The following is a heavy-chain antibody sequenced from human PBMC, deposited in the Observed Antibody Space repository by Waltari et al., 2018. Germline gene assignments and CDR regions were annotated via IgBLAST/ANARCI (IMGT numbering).Heavy chain of an antibody. J-gene: IGHJ6*02. CDR2: IIPIFGTA. V-gene: IGHV1-69*05. CDR1: GGTFSSYA. CDR3: ARVYCRGGSCSYGMDV. Sequence: QVQLVQSGAEVKKPGSSVKVSCKASGGTFSSYAISWVRQAPGQGLEWMGGIIPIFGTANYAQKLQGTVTITTDESTSTAYMELSSLRSEDTAVYYCARVYCRGGSCSYGMDVWGQGTTVTVSS. D-gene: IGHD2-15*01.